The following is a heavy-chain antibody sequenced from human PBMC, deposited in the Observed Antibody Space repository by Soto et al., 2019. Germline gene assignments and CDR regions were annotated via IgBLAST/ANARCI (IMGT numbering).Heavy chain of an antibody. V-gene: IGHV1-18*01. CDR1: GYSFNDYG. CDR3: ARCYCSVGSCYTCWHFDL. Sequence: QVQLEQSGAEVKKPGASVRVSCKASGYSFNDYGMSWVRQAPGQGLEWMGWIGPYEGVTNHAQTFQGRVTRTVDTTTTTADMELRSLRSDDTAIYYCARCYCSVGSCYTCWHFDLWGPGTLVTVTA. CDR2: IGPYEGVT. D-gene: IGHD2-15*01. J-gene: IGHJ2*01.